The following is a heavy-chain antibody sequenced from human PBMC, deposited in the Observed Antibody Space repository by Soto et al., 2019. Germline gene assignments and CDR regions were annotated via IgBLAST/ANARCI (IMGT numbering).Heavy chain of an antibody. J-gene: IGHJ4*02. CDR2: IHSGST. CDR1: GGSISSDY. CDR3: ARHDGSRSTDY. V-gene: IGHV4-59*08. Sequence: SETLSLTCTVSGGSISSDYWNWIRQPPGKGLEWIGYIHSGSTTYSASLRSRVTISVDTSKNQFSMKLSSVTAADTAVYFCARHDGSRSTDYWGQGTLVTVSS. D-gene: IGHD3-10*01.